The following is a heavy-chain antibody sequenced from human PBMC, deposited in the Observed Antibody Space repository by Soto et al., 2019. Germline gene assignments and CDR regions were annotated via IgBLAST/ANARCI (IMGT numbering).Heavy chain of an antibody. CDR1: GGSISSYY. CDR3: ARAAILTGYYLPDY. J-gene: IGHJ4*02. V-gene: IGHV4-59*01. D-gene: IGHD3-9*01. Sequence: QVQLQESGPGLVKPSETLSLTCTVSGGSISSYYWSWIRQPPGKGLEWIGYIYYSGSTNYNPSLKGPVTISVDTSKNQFSLKLSSVTAADTAVYYCARAAILTGYYLPDYWGQGTLVTVSS. CDR2: IYYSGST.